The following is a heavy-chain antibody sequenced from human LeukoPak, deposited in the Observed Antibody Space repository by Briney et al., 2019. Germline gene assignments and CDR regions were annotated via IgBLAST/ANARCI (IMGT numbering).Heavy chain of an antibody. CDR1: GFTFSDHY. J-gene: IGHJ4*02. V-gene: IGHV3-72*01. CDR2: IRNKANSYTT. Sequence: GGSLRLSCAASGFTFSDHYMDWVRQAPGKGPECVGRIRNKANSYTTEYAASVKGRFTISRDDSKNSLYLQMNSLKCEDTAVYYCAREWDSGSYYLGYFDYWGQGTLVTVSS. CDR3: AREWDSGSYYLGYFDY. D-gene: IGHD1-26*01.